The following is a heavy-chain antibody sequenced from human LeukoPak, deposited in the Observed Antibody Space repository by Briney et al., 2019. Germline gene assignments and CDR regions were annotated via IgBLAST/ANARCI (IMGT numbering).Heavy chain of an antibody. CDR2: TSSSSSTI. V-gene: IGHV3-48*02. J-gene: IGHJ4*02. Sequence: GGSLRLSCAASGFNFNSFAMNWVRQAPGKGLEWISYTSSSSSTIYYSDSVKGRFSISRDNAKNSVYLEMNSPRDEDTAVYYCARVGGYQLPKFDYWGRGTLVTVSS. CDR1: GFNFNSFA. D-gene: IGHD2-2*01. CDR3: ARVGGYQLPKFDY.